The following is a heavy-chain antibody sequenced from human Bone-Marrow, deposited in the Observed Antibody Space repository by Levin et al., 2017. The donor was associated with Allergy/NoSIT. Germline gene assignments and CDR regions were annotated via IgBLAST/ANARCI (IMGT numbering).Heavy chain of an antibody. V-gene: IGHV3-23*01. CDR3: AKGGRGINWFDP. CDR1: EFTFSSYA. D-gene: IGHD3-16*01. Sequence: QRGESLKISCAASEFTFSSYAMSWVRQAPGKGLEWVSAISGGGDNTYYADSVKGRFTISRDNSKDTLYLQMNSLRAEDTAVYYCAKGGRGINWFDPWGQGTLVTVSS. CDR2: ISGGGDNT. J-gene: IGHJ5*02.